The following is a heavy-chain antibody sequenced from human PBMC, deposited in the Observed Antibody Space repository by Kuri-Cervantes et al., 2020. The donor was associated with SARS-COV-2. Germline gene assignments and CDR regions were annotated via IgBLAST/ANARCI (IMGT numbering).Heavy chain of an antibody. D-gene: IGHD6-13*01. CDR1: GFTFSSYW. CDR3: AREKGSSSWPIDY. CDR2: IKQDGSEK. Sequence: SCAASGFTFSSYWMSWVRQAPGKGLEWVANIKQDGSEKYYVDSVKGRFTISRDNAKNSLYLQMNSLRAEDTAVYYCAREKGSSSWPIDYWGQGTLVTVSS. V-gene: IGHV3-7*01. J-gene: IGHJ4*02.